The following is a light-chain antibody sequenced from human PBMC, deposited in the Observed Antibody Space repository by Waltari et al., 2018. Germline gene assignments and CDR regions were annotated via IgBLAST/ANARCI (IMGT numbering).Light chain of an antibody. CDR3: SSYTSSSTQV. CDR2: DVS. V-gene: IGLV2-14*01. CDR1: SSDVGAYQY. Sequence: QSALTQPASVSGSPGQSITISCTGTSSDVGAYQYVSWYQQHPGKAPKLMIYDVSNRPSGVSNRFSGSKSGNTASLTISGLQAEDEADYYCSSYTSSSTQVFGTGTKVTVL. J-gene: IGLJ1*01.